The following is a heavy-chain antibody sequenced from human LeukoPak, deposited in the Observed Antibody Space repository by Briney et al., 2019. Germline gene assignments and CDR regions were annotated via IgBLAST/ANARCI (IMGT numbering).Heavy chain of an antibody. CDR1: GYTFTGYY. D-gene: IGHD3-22*01. J-gene: IGHJ4*02. CDR2: INPNSGGT. Sequence: WASVKVSCKASGYTFTGYYMHWVRQAPGQGLEWMGWINPNSGGTNYAQKFQGRVTMTRDTSISTAYMELSRLRSDDTAVYYCARGRYYYDSSGYYIFDYWGQGTLVTVSS. CDR3: ARGRYYYDSSGYYIFDY. V-gene: IGHV1-2*02.